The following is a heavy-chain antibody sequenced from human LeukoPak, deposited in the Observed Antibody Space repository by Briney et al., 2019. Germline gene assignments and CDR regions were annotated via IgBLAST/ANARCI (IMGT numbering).Heavy chain of an antibody. J-gene: IGHJ3*02. Sequence: PGGSLRLSCAASGFTFSSYAMNWVRQAPGKGLEWVSAISGSGDNTYYADSVKGRFTISRDNSKNTQYLQMNSLRAEDTALYYCAKPTIAVVATAWIAAFDIWGQGTMVTVSS. D-gene: IGHD3-22*01. CDR1: GFTFSSYA. CDR2: ISGSGDNT. CDR3: AKPTIAVVATAWIAAFDI. V-gene: IGHV3-23*01.